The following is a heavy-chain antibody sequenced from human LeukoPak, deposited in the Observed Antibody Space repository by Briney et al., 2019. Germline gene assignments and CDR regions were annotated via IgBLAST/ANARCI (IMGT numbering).Heavy chain of an antibody. CDR2: ISGSGGST. V-gene: IGHV3-23*01. CDR1: GFTFSSYA. Sequence: PGGSLRLSCAASGFTFSSYAMSWVRQAPGKGLEWVSAISGSGGSTYYADSVKGRFTISRDNSKNTLYLQMNSLRAEDTAVYYCAKASDKTRSLYYFDYWGQGPLVTVSS. J-gene: IGHJ4*02. D-gene: IGHD3-16*01. CDR3: AKASDKTRSLYYFDY.